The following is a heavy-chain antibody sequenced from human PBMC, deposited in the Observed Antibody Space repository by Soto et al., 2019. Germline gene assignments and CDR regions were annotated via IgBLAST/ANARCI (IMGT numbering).Heavy chain of an antibody. CDR2: ISGSSSYI. CDR1: GVTFSSYA. D-gene: IGHD6-19*01. J-gene: IGHJ4*02. V-gene: IGHV3-21*01. Sequence: PGGSLRLSCAASGVTFSSYAMGWVRQAPGKGLEWVSSISGSSSYIYYADSVKGRFTISRDNAKNSLYLQMNSLRAEDTAVYYCARDLAVAGTLDFDYWGQGTLVTVSS. CDR3: ARDLAVAGTLDFDY.